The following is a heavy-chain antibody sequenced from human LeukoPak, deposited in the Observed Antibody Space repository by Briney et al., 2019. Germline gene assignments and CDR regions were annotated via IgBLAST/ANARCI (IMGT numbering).Heavy chain of an antibody. D-gene: IGHD5-18*01. CDR3: ARNLGYGYFDY. V-gene: IGHV3-21*01. J-gene: IGHJ4*02. Sequence: PGGSLRLSCAASVFTFSSYSMNWVRQAPGKGLEWVSSISSTSSYIYYADSMKGRFTISRDNAENSLYLQMNSLRAEDTAVYYCARNLGYGYFDYWGQGTLVTVSS. CDR2: ISSTSSYI. CDR1: VFTFSSYS.